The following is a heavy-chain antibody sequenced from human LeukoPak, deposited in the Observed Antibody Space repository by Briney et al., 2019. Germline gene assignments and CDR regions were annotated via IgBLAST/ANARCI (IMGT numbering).Heavy chain of an antibody. CDR2: IYHSGST. CDR3: ARLVSQWLAGGDYYYYYGMDV. V-gene: IGHV4-30-2*01. D-gene: IGHD6-19*01. J-gene: IGHJ6*02. Sequence: PSQTLSLTCAVSGGSISSGGYSWSWIRQPPGKGLEWIGYIYHSGSTNYNPSLKSRVTISVDTSKNQFSLKLSSVTAADTAVYYCARLVSQWLAGGDYYYYYGMDVWGQGTTVTVSS. CDR1: GGSISSGGYS.